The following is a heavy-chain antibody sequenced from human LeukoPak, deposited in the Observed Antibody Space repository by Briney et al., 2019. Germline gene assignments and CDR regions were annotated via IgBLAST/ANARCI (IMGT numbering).Heavy chain of an antibody. D-gene: IGHD3-16*02. CDR1: GYTFINYG. V-gene: IGHV1-18*01. Sequence: GXTVXVSCTASGYTFINYGISWVRQAPGEGLEGMGWVSAITGSTNYAQKLQGRVTLTTHTSTRTAYMALRSLTSDDTAVYYCARGLGSYPEIPLDYWGQGTLVTVSS. CDR2: VSAITGST. J-gene: IGHJ4*02. CDR3: ARGLGSYPEIPLDY.